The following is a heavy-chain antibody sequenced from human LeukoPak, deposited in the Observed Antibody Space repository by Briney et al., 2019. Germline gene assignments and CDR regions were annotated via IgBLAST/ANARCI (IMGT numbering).Heavy chain of an antibody. CDR2: IYTSGST. V-gene: IGHV4-61*02. Sequence: SETLSLTCTVSGGSISSGSYYWSWIRQPAGKGLEWIGRIYTSGSTNYNPSLKSRVTISVGTSKNQFSLKLSSVTAADTAVYYCARAYSSSWYGANWFDPWGQGTLVTVSS. J-gene: IGHJ5*02. D-gene: IGHD6-13*01. CDR1: GGSISSGSYY. CDR3: ARAYSSSWYGANWFDP.